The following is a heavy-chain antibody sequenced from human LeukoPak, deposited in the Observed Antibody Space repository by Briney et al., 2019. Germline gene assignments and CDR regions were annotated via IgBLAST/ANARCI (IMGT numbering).Heavy chain of an antibody. CDR1: GFTFSSYT. V-gene: IGHV3-21*01. CDR3: ARDGGRIAMYYFDS. Sequence: GGSLRLPCVASGFTFSSYTMNWVRQAPGKGLEWVSSISSRSSYIYYADSVKGRFTISRDNAKNSLHLQMNSLRAEDTAVYYCARDGGRIAMYYFDSWGQGTLVTVSS. J-gene: IGHJ4*02. CDR2: ISSRSSYI. D-gene: IGHD3-16*01.